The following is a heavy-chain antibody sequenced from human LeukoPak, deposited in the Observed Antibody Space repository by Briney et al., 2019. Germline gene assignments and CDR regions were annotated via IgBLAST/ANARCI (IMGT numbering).Heavy chain of an antibody. CDR3: ARVIGSHDAFDI. V-gene: IGHV3-48*03. CDR1: GFTFSSYE. D-gene: IGHD1-26*01. CDR2: ISSSGSTI. J-gene: IGHJ3*02. Sequence: GGSPRLSCAASGFTFSSYEMNWVRQAPGKGLEWVSYISSSGSTIYYADSVKGRFTISRDNAKNSLYLQMNSLRAEDTAVYYCARVIGSHDAFDIWGQGTMVTVSS.